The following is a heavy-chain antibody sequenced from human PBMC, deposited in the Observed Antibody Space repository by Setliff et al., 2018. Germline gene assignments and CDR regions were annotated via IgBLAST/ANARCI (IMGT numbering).Heavy chain of an antibody. D-gene: IGHD3-22*01. V-gene: IGHV4-61*05. Sequence: SETLSLTCTVSGGSITSGRYYWGWIRQSPGKGLEWIGYIFYSGSARYNPSLESRVTMSVDTSKNQISLKLTSVTAADTAVYYCARQDRFYDRSVFVEYFQHWGQGALVTVSS. CDR3: ARQDRFYDRSVFVEYFQH. J-gene: IGHJ1*01. CDR2: IFYSGSA. CDR1: GGSITSGRYY.